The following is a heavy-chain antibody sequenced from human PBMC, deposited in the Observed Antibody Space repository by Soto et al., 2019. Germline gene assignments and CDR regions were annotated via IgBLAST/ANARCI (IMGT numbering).Heavy chain of an antibody. J-gene: IGHJ4*02. V-gene: IGHV3-23*01. CDR3: AKGLYYYDSSGYYYEFGYFDY. CDR2: ISGSGGST. D-gene: IGHD3-22*01. CDR1: GFTFSSYA. Sequence: GGSLRLSCAASGFTFSSYAMSWVRQAPGKGLEWVSAISGSGGSTYYADSVKGRFTISRDNSKNTLYLQMNSLRAEDTAVYYCAKGLYYYDSSGYYYEFGYFDYWGQGTLVTVSS.